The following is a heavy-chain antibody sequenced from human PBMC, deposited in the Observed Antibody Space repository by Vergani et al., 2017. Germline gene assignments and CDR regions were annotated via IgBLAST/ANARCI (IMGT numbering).Heavy chain of an antibody. D-gene: IGHD3-22*01. Sequence: QVQLVQSGAEVKKPGASVKVSCKASGYTFTSYYMHWVRQAPGQGLEWMGIINPSGGSTSYAQKFQGRVTMTRDTSTSTVYMELSSLRSEDTAVYYCARVMAPYDSSSYYHLDAFDIWGQGTMVTVSS. CDR1: GYTFTSYY. CDR3: ARVMAPYDSSSYYHLDAFDI. V-gene: IGHV1-46*01. J-gene: IGHJ3*02. CDR2: INPSGGST.